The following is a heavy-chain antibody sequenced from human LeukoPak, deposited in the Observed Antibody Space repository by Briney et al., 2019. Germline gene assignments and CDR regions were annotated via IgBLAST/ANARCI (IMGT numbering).Heavy chain of an antibody. Sequence: GGSLRLSCAASGFTSSSYWMSWVRQAPGKGLEWVANIKQDGSEKYYVDSVKGRFTISRDNAKNSLYLQMNSLRAEDTAVYYCARDRRANIAAAGTVYYWGQGTLVTVSS. CDR3: ARDRRANIAAAGTVYY. J-gene: IGHJ4*02. D-gene: IGHD6-13*01. CDR2: IKQDGSEK. CDR1: GFTSSSYW. V-gene: IGHV3-7*01.